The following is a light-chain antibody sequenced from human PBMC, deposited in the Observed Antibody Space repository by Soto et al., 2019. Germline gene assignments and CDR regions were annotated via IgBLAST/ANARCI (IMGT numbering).Light chain of an antibody. CDR2: GAS. Sequence: EIVMTQSPATLSVSPGERATLSCRASQSVSSNLAWYQQKPGQAPRLLIYGASTRATGIPARFSGSGSGTEFTLTISSLQSEDFAVYYCQQYNTWPQITLGQGPRLEIK. J-gene: IGKJ5*01. CDR1: QSVSSN. V-gene: IGKV3D-15*01. CDR3: QQYNTWPQIT.